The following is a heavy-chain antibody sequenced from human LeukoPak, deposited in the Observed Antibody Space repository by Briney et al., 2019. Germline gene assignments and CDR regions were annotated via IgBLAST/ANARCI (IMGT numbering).Heavy chain of an antibody. CDR1: GGSISSSSYY. CDR3: ARVSAAVGTVDY. J-gene: IGHJ4*02. CDR2: IYYSGST. D-gene: IGHD6-13*01. V-gene: IGHV4-39*07. Sequence: LETLSLTCTVSGGSISSSSYYWGWIRQPPGKGLEWIGSIYYSGSTYYNPSLKSRVTISVDTSKNQFSLKLSSVTAADTAVYYCARVSAAVGTVDYWGQGTLVTVSS.